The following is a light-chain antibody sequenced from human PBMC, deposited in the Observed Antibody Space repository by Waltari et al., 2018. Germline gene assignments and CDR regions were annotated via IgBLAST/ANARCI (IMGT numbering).Light chain of an antibody. Sequence: DIQMTQSPSSLSASVGDRVTITCRASQSFSNYLNWYQQKPGKAPKLLIYAASSLQSGVPSRFSGSGSGTDFTLTIGSLQPEDFATYYCQQTYSTPWTFGQGTKVEIK. CDR3: QQTYSTPWT. CDR1: QSFSNY. CDR2: AAS. V-gene: IGKV1-39*01. J-gene: IGKJ1*01.